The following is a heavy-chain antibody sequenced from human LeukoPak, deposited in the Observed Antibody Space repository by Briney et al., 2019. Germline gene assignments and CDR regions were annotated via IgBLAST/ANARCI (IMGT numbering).Heavy chain of an antibody. J-gene: IGHJ5*01. V-gene: IGHV3-53*01. D-gene: IGHD6-19*01. CDR3: ARGSGWYDC. CDR1: GFSVSNNY. Sequence: GGSLRLSCAASGFSVSNNYITWVRQAPGKGLEWVSAIYTGGTTYYADSVKGRFTISRDNSKNTVYLEMSSLRDEDTAVYYCARGSGWYDCWGRGTLVTVSS. CDR2: IYTGGTT.